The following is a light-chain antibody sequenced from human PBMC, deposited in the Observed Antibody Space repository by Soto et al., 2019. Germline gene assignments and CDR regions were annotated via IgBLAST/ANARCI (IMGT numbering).Light chain of an antibody. CDR3: GSYTANALVV. V-gene: IGLV2-14*03. Sequence: QSALTQPASVSGSPGQSITFSCTGTNSDVGAYNYVSWYQQHPCKAPKLVLLDVTHRPSGVSDRFSGSKSGNTASLTISGLQAEDQADYYCGSYTANALVVFGGGTKLTVL. J-gene: IGLJ2*01. CDR2: DVT. CDR1: NSDVGAYNY.